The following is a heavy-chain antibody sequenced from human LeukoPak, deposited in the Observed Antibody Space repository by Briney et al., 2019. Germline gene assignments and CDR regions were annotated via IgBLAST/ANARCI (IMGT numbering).Heavy chain of an antibody. D-gene: IGHD3-22*01. V-gene: IGHV3-30*18. CDR1: GFTSSSYG. J-gene: IGHJ4*02. CDR2: ISYDGSNK. CDR3: AKTDSSGYGFDY. Sequence: GGSLRLSCAASGFTSSSYGMHWVRQAPGKGLEWVAVISYDGSNKYYADSVKGRFTISRDNSKNTLYLQMNSLRAEDTAVYYCAKTDSSGYGFDYWGQGTLVTVSS.